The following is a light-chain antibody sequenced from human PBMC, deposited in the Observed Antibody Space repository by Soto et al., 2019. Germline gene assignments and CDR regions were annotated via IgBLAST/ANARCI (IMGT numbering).Light chain of an antibody. Sequence: DIVMTQSPDSLAVSLGERATINCKSSQSVLYSSNNKNYLAWYQQQPGQPPKLLIYWASTRESGVPDRFSGSGAGTDFTLIISSLQAEDVAVYYCQQYYSTLTFGQGTNLEIK. J-gene: IGKJ2*01. CDR2: WAS. CDR3: QQYYSTLT. V-gene: IGKV4-1*01. CDR1: QSVLYSSNNKNY.